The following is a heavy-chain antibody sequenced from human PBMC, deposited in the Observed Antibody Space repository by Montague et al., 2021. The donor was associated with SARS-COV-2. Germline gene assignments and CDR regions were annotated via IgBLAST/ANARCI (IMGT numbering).Heavy chain of an antibody. CDR2: ISYDGSNK. CDR1: GFTFSSYA. J-gene: IGHJ4*02. Sequence: SLRLSCAASGFTFSSYAMHWVRQAPGKGLEWVAVISYDGSNKYYADSVKGRFTISRDNSKNTLYLQMNSLRAEDTAVYYCARPRSGSYYKTPIDYWGQGTLVTVS. D-gene: IGHD3-10*01. V-gene: IGHV3-30-3*01. CDR3: ARPRSGSYYKTPIDY.